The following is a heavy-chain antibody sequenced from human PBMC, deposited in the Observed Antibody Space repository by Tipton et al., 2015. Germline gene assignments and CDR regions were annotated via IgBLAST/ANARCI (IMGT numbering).Heavy chain of an antibody. Sequence: TLSLTCSVSGGSVTSNNYFWSWIRQPPGKGLEWIGYIFHSGSTSYNPSLGRRVFISIDTSKSQFSLKLTSVTAADTAVYYCARGGAGYYYDSVGYLSWGQGTLVTVSS. CDR1: GGSVTSNNYF. V-gene: IGHV4-61*01. D-gene: IGHD3-22*01. CDR2: IFHSGST. CDR3: ARGGAGYYYDSVGYLS. J-gene: IGHJ5*02.